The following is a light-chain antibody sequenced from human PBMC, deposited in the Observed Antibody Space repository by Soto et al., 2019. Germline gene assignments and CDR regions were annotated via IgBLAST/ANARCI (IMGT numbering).Light chain of an antibody. CDR3: QQYFTSPLT. Sequence: EVVLTQSPGTLSLSPGESATLSCRASQSVSSNYLAWYQQKPGQAPRLLIYGVSTRATGIPDRFSGSGSGTDFSLTISRLEPEDFALYYRQQYFTSPLTFGGGTKVDI. V-gene: IGKV3-20*01. CDR1: QSVSSNY. J-gene: IGKJ4*01. CDR2: GVS.